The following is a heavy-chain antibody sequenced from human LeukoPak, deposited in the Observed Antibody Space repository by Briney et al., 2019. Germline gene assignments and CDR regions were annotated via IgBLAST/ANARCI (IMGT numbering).Heavy chain of an antibody. D-gene: IGHD3-3*01. J-gene: IGHJ5*02. CDR1: GGSFSGHY. CDR2: INHSGST. V-gene: IGHV4-34*01. Sequence: PSETLSLTCAVSGGSFSGHYWNWIRQPPGKGLEWIGEINHSGSTNYNPSLKSRVTISVDTSKNQFSLKLSSVTAADTAVYYCARGSQYYDFWSGISLLFDPWGQGTLVTVSS. CDR3: ARGSQYYDFWSGISLLFDP.